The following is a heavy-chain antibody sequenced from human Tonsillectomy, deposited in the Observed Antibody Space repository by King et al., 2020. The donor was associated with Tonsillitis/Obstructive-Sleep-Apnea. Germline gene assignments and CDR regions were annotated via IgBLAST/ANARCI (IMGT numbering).Heavy chain of an antibody. J-gene: IGHJ4*02. CDR1: GFTFSSYA. CDR2: ISGSGDIT. D-gene: IGHD2-15*01. V-gene: IGHV3-23*04. Sequence: VQLVESGGGLVQPGGSLSLSCAASGFTFSSYAMSWVRQAPGKGLEWVSSISGSGDITYYADSVRGRFTISRDNSKNTLYLQMNSLRDEDTAVYYCAKVRSEVVVAATNYWGQGTLVTVSS. CDR3: AKVRSEVVVAATNY.